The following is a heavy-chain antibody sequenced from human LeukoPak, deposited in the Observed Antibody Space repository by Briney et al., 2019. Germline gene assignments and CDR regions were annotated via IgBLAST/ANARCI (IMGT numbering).Heavy chain of an antibody. D-gene: IGHD2-21*02. CDR2: ISYDGSNK. V-gene: IGHV3-30*03. J-gene: IGHJ4*02. Sequence: GGSLRLSCAASGFTFSRYGMHWVRQAPGKGLEWVAVISYDGSNKYYADSVKGRFTISRDNSKNTLYLQMNNLRAEDTAVYYCARDLGAYCGGDCYPMYYFDYWGQGTLVTVSS. CDR3: ARDLGAYCGGDCYPMYYFDY. CDR1: GFTFSRYG.